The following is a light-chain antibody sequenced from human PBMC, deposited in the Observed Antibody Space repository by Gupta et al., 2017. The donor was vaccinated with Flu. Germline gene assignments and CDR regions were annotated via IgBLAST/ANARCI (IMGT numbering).Light chain of an antibody. V-gene: IGLV1-44*01. CDR2: SNN. CDR3: SAWDGSLTGVV. CDR1: SSNIGGNA. Sequence: RVTISFSGSSSNIGGNAVNWYQQLPGTAPKLLIYSNNQRPSGVPDRFSGSKSGTSASLAISGLQSEDEADYYCSAWDGSLTGVVFGGGTKLTVL. J-gene: IGLJ2*01.